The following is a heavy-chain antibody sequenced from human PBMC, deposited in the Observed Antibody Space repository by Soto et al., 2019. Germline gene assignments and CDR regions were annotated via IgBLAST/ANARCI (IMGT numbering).Heavy chain of an antibody. J-gene: IGHJ4*02. Sequence: QVKLVESGGGVVQPGRSLRLSCAASGFTFSHDAMHWVRQAPGKGLEWVALMSYDGSNEYYADSVKGRFTISRDNSKNTLYLQMNSLRAEDTAVYYCAKDGSHNFDYWGQGTLVTVSS. CDR3: AKDGSHNFDY. V-gene: IGHV3-30*18. D-gene: IGHD1-26*01. CDR2: MSYDGSNE. CDR1: GFTFSHDA.